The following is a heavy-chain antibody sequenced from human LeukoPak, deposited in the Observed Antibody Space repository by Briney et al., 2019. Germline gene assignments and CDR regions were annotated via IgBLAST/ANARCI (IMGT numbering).Heavy chain of an antibody. J-gene: IGHJ3*02. CDR1: GGSISSSNW. CDR2: IYHSGST. D-gene: IGHD3-3*01. V-gene: IGHV4-4*02. CDR3: ARAIFGVRGAFDI. Sequence: PSGTLSLTCAVSGGSISSSNWWSWVRQPPGKGLEWIGEIYHSGSTNYNPSLKSRVTMSVDTSKNQFSLKLSSVTAADTAVYYCARAIFGVRGAFDIWGQGTVVTVSS.